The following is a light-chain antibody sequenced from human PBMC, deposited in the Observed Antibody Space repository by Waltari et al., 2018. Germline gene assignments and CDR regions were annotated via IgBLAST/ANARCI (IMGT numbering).Light chain of an antibody. V-gene: IGKV1-16*02. Sequence: DIQMTQSPSSLSASVGDRVTITCRASQDISNHLAWFQQKPGKAPESLIYAASTLQSGVPSKFTGSGSGTDFTLTINSLQPEDFATYYCQQYDTYPRTFGQGTKVEVK. J-gene: IGKJ1*01. CDR1: QDISNH. CDR2: AAS. CDR3: QQYDTYPRT.